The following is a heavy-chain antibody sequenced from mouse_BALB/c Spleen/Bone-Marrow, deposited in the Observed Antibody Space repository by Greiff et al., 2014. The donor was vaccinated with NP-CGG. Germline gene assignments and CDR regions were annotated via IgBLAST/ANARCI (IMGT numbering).Heavy chain of an antibody. V-gene: IGHV7-3*02. J-gene: IGHJ4*01. CDR3: ARFPMDY. CDR1: GFTFTDYY. Sequence: DVKLVESGGGLVQPGGSLRLSCTTSGFTFTDYYMSWVRQPPGKALDWLAFIRNKANGYTTEYSASVKGRFTISRDNSQSILYLQMNTLRAEDSATYYCARFPMDYWGQGTSVTVSS. CDR2: IRNKANGYTT.